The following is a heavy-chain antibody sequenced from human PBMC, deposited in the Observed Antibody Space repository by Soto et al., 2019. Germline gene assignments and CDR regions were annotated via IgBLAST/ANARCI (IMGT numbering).Heavy chain of an antibody. Sequence: PGGSLRLSCAASGFTFSNFGMHWVRQAPGKGLEWVAFISYDGSNKYFADSVKGRFTISRDNSKNTLYLQMNSLRAEDTAMYYCANLGSDYYDTSGYFPWGQGTLVTVSS. V-gene: IGHV3-30*18. D-gene: IGHD3-22*01. CDR2: ISYDGSNK. CDR3: ANLGSDYYDTSGYFP. J-gene: IGHJ5*02. CDR1: GFTFSNFG.